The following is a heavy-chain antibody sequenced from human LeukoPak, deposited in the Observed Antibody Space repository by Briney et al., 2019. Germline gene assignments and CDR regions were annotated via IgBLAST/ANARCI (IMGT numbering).Heavy chain of an antibody. CDR1: GFTFDDYA. Sequence: GGSLRLSCAASGFTFDDYAMHWVRQAPGKGLEWVSGISWNSGSIGYADSVKGRFTISRDNSKTTLYLQMNSLRAEDTGVYYCAEEVYSRCWFKDFWGQGTLVTVSS. CDR3: AEEVYSRCWFKDF. CDR2: ISWNSGSI. J-gene: IGHJ4*02. V-gene: IGHV3-9*01. D-gene: IGHD6-13*01.